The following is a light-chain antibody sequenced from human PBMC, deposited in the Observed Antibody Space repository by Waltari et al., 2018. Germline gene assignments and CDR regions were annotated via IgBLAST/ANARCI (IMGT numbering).Light chain of an antibody. CDR2: ATN. Sequence: QSVLTQPPSVSGAPGQTVPISCTGSSSTIGADYDVHWYQQLPGTAPKLLIYATNSPPAGVPARFSGCKSGTSTSLAITGLQPEDEATYFCQSYDSSLRIFGGGTKLTVL. V-gene: IGLV1-40*01. CDR3: QSYDSSLRI. J-gene: IGLJ2*01. CDR1: SSTIGADYD.